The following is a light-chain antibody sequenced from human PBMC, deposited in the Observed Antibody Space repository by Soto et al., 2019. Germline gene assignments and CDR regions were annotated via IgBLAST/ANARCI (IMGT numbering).Light chain of an antibody. CDR1: GNDVGGYNY. CDR3: SSYTTSSTYV. CDR2: EVS. Sequence: QSALAQPVSVSGSPGQSITISCTGTGNDVGGYNYVSWYQQHLGKAPKLMIYEVSNRPSGISNRFSGSKSGNAASLTISGLQAEDEADYYCSSYTTSSTYVFGTGTKVTVL. V-gene: IGLV2-14*01. J-gene: IGLJ1*01.